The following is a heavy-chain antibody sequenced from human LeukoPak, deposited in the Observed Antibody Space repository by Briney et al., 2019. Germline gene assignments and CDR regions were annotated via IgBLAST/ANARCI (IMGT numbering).Heavy chain of an antibody. J-gene: IGHJ3*01. CDR2: VSDNNGNT. CDR1: GYTFTTYG. V-gene: IGHV1-18*01. CDR3: ARDFYHSGTNWYDVFDV. Sequence: GSSVTVSCKASGYTFTTYGMSWVRQAPGQALEGMGWVSDNNGNTNYAQKLQGRVTIPTDTSTNTAYMELRSLRSDDTAVYYCARDFYHSGTNWYDVFDVWGQGTMVTVSS. D-gene: IGHD1-1*01.